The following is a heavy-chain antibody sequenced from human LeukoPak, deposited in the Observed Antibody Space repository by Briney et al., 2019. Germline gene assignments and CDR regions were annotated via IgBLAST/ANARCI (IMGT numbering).Heavy chain of an antibody. CDR1: GGSFSGYS. D-gene: IGHD5-18*01. CDR2: INHGGGT. CDR3: AGGDTVMDAYDY. Sequence: PSETLSLTCAVYGGSFSGYSWTWIRQPPGKGLEWIGEINHGGGTNYNPSLKSRVTISVDTTKNQFSLQLSSVTAADTAVYYCAGGDTVMDAYDYWGQGTLVTVSS. J-gene: IGHJ4*02. V-gene: IGHV4-34*01.